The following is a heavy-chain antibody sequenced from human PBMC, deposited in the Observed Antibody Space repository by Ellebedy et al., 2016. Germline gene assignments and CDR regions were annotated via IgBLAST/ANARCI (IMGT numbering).Heavy chain of an antibody. CDR3: ARAKHYASGSYNTYYFDY. CDR2: IIWNSGDT. J-gene: IGHJ4*02. D-gene: IGHD3-10*01. CDR1: GFTFHDHG. Sequence: SLKISCVGSGFTFHDHGMHWVRQVAGKGLEWVSGIIWNSGDTGQADSVKGRFTISRDNARNSLYLQMDSLRVEDTALYYCARAKHYASGSYNTYYFDYWGQGIPVTVSS. V-gene: IGHV3-9*01.